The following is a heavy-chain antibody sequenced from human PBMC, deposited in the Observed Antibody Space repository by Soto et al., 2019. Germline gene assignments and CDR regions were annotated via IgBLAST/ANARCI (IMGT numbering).Heavy chain of an antibody. CDR2: ISAYNGNT. CDR1: GGTFSSYA. CDR3: ARETGYSSSWYYYYYGMDV. J-gene: IGHJ6*02. D-gene: IGHD6-13*01. Sequence: ASVKVSCKASGGTFSSYAISWVRQAPGQGLEWMGWISAYNGNTNYAQKLQGRVTMTTDTSTSTAYMELRSLRSDDTAVYYCARETGYSSSWYYYYYGMDVWGQGTTVTVSS. V-gene: IGHV1-18*01.